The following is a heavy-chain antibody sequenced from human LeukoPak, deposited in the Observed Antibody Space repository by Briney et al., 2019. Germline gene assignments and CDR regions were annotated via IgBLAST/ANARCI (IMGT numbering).Heavy chain of an antibody. CDR1: GFTFSSYA. V-gene: IGHV3-30*04. J-gene: IGHJ3*02. Sequence: GGSLRLSCAASGFTFSSYAMHWVRQAPGKGLEWVAVISYDGSNKYYADSVKGRFTISRDNSKNTLYLQMNSLRAEDTAVYYCARDGPSIWGQGTMVTVSS. CDR2: ISYDGSNK. CDR3: ARDGPSI.